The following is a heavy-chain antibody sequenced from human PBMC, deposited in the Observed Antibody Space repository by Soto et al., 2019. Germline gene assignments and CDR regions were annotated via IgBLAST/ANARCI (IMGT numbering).Heavy chain of an antibody. J-gene: IGHJ6*02. CDR3: ARSPGAVPAAMYYYYGMDV. CDR1: GGTFSSYT. CDR2: IIPILGMA. V-gene: IGHV1-69*02. D-gene: IGHD2-2*01. Sequence: QVQLVQSGAEVKKPGSSVKVSCKASGGTFSSYTISWVRQAPGQGLEWMGRIIPILGMANYAQKFQGRVTITADKSTSTAYMELSSLRSEDTAVYYCARSPGAVPAAMYYYYGMDVWGQGTTVTVSS.